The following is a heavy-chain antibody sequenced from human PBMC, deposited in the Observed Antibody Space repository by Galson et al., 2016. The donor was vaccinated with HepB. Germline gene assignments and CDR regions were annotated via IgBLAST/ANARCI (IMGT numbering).Heavy chain of an antibody. Sequence: SLRLSCASSGSDFASAWFSWVRQAPGRGLEWIGHIQSNTDGGSSDYAASVRGRFTISRDDSKNTVYLQMNGLKIDDTGIYYCTRDGRRFFGVFDPWGQGTLVTVSS. CDR2: IQSNTDGGSS. D-gene: IGHD3-3*01. CDR3: TRDGRRFFGVFDP. J-gene: IGHJ5*02. CDR1: GSDFASAW. V-gene: IGHV3-15*01.